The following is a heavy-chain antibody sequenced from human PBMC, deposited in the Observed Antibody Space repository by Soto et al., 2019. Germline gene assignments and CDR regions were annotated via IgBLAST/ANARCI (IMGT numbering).Heavy chain of an antibody. V-gene: IGHV1-2*02. D-gene: IGHD6-19*01. CDR2: INPNSGGA. J-gene: IGHJ4*02. Sequence: ALVKVSCKASGYTCTDYYMHWVRQVPGQGLEWMGWINPNSGGANSAQKFQGRVTMTRDTSISTAYMDLSRLRSDDTAVYCCARDQNSGATHYFDYWGQGSLVTVSS. CDR1: GYTCTDYY. CDR3: ARDQNSGATHYFDY.